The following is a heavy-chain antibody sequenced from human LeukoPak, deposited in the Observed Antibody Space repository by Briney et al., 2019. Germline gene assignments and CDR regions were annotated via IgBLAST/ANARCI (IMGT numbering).Heavy chain of an antibody. CDR3: ARVGHDSGTYLYYFDY. V-gene: IGHV4-59*01. J-gene: IGHJ4*02. Sequence: SETLSLTCTVSGGSISSYYWSWIRQSPGKGLEWIGYIYYSGSTNYNPSLKSRVTISVDTSKNQFSLELSSVTAADTAVFYCARVGHDSGTYLYYFDYWGQGTLVTVSS. CDR2: IYYSGST. D-gene: IGHD1-26*01. CDR1: GGSISSYY.